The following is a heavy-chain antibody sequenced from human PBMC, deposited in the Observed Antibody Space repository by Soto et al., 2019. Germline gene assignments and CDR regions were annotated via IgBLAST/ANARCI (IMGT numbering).Heavy chain of an antibody. D-gene: IGHD3-10*01. CDR2: ISAYNGNT. Sequence: QVQLVQSGAEVKKPGASVKVSCKASGYTFTSYGISWVRQAPGQGLEWMGWISAYNGNTNYAQKLQGRVTMTTDTSTSTAYMELRSLRADDTAVYYCARYRYYYGSVYVRNWFAPWGQGTLVTVSS. J-gene: IGHJ5*02. V-gene: IGHV1-18*01. CDR1: GYTFTSYG. CDR3: ARYRYYYGSVYVRNWFAP.